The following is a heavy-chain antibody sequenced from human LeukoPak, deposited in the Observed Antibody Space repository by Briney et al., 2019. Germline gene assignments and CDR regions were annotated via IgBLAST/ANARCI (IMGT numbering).Heavy chain of an antibody. V-gene: IGHV4-31*11. J-gene: IGHJ4*02. CDR3: AREGGLRRGYRGPFDY. Sequence: SETLSLTCAVSGGSISSGGYYWSWIRQHPGKGLEWIGYIYYSGSTYYNPSLKSRVTISVDTSKNQFSLKLSSVTAADTAVYYCAREGGLRRGYRGPFDYWGQGTLVTVSS. D-gene: IGHD5-12*01. CDR1: GGSISSGGYY. CDR2: IYYSGST.